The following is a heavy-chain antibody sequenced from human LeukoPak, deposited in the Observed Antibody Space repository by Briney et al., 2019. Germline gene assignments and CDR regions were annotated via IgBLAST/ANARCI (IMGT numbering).Heavy chain of an antibody. CDR2: IYYSGST. D-gene: IGHD5-18*01. V-gene: IGHV4-38-2*02. CDR3: ARGRYSYGDFDY. CDR1: GYSISSGYY. Sequence: PSETLSLTCTVSGYSISSGYYWGWIRQPPGKGLEWIGSIYYSGSTYYNPSLKSRVTISVDTSKNQFSLKLSSVTAADTAVYYCARGRYSYGDFDYWGQGTLVTVSS. J-gene: IGHJ4*02.